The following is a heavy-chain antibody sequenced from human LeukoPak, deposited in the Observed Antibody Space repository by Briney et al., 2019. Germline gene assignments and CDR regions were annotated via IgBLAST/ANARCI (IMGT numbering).Heavy chain of an antibody. Sequence: ASVKVSCKASGYTFTLYAIHWVRQAPGQRLEWMGWINAGNGNTKYSQQFQGRVTITRDTSASTAYMELSSLRSEDMAVYYCARDPIVPHYLGVAYYFDSWGQGTLVTVSS. CDR3: ARDPIVPHYLGVAYYFDS. CDR1: GYTFTLYA. CDR2: INAGNGNT. V-gene: IGHV1-3*03. D-gene: IGHD2-15*01. J-gene: IGHJ4*02.